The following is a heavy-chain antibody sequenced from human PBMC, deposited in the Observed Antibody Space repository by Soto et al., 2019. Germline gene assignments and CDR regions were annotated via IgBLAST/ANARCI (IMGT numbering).Heavy chain of an antibody. CDR2: INPSGGST. D-gene: IGHD6-19*01. Sequence: SLKVSCKASGYTFTSYYMHWVRQAPGQGLEWMGIINPSGGSTSYAQKFQGRVTMTRDTSTSTVYMELSSLRSEDTAVYYCARAGIEVAGPAEFFDYWGQGTLVTVSS. CDR3: ARAGIEVAGPAEFFDY. CDR1: GYTFTSYY. V-gene: IGHV1-46*01. J-gene: IGHJ4*02.